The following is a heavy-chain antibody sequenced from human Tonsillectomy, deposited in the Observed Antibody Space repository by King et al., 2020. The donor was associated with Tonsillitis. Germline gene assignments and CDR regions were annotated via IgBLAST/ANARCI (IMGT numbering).Heavy chain of an antibody. J-gene: IGHJ4*02. CDR1: GFTFNDYG. V-gene: IGHV3-30*02. D-gene: IGHD3-22*01. CDR2: IRDDENNK. CDR3: AKRHHDSSGYYSGFDS. Sequence: VQLVESGGGVVQPGGSLRLSCATSGFTFNDYGMSWIRQAPGKGLEGVAYIRDDENNKYHADSVTGRFTISRDDSRNKLYLQMNSLRTEDTAVYYCAKRHHDSSGYYSGFDSWGQGTRVTVSS.